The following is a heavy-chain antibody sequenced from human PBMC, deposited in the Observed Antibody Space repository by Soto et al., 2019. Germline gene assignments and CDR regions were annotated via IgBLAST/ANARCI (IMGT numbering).Heavy chain of an antibody. D-gene: IGHD4-17*01. CDR1: GGSISSSNW. V-gene: IGHV4-4*02. J-gene: IGHJ6*02. Sequence: LSLTCAVSGGSISSSNWWSWVRQPPGKGLEWIGEIYHSGSTNYNPSLKSRVTISVDKSKNQFSLKLSSVTAADTAVYYCARGGVGGDYADYYCYGMDVWGQGTTVTVSS. CDR3: ARGGVGGDYADYYCYGMDV. CDR2: IYHSGST.